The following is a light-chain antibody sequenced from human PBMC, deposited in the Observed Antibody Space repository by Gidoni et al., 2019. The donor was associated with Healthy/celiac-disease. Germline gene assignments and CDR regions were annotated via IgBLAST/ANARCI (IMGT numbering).Light chain of an antibody. Sequence: NFMLTQPHSLSESPWKTVTISCTGSSGSIASNYVQWYQQRPGSAPTTVIYEDNQRPSGVPDRFSGSIDSSSNAASLTISGLKTEDEADYYCQSYDSSNHGVFGGGTKLTVL. V-gene: IGLV6-57*02. J-gene: IGLJ3*02. CDR3: QSYDSSNHGV. CDR1: SGSIASNY. CDR2: EDN.